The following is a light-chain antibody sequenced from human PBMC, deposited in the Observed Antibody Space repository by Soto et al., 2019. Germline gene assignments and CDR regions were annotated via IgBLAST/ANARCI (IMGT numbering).Light chain of an antibody. V-gene: IGKV3-20*01. CDR2: GAS. J-gene: IGKJ4*01. Sequence: PGERATLSCRASQSVSSSHLAWYQQKPGQAPRLLIYGASSRATGTPDRFSGGGSGTDFSLTISRLETEDFSVYYCHQYGSSPLTFGGGTKVDI. CDR3: HQYGSSPLT. CDR1: QSVSSSH.